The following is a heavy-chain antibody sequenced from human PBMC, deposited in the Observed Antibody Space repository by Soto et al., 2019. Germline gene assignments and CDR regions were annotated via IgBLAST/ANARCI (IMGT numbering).Heavy chain of an antibody. Sequence: GSLRLSCAVSGFAFSSYGMHWVRQAPGKGLEWVAVISYDGGNKYYSDSAKGRFTISRDNSKNTVYLQMNNLGAEDSAVYYCAKVVPIGSDYWGQGTLVTVYS. CDR2: ISYDGGNK. J-gene: IGHJ4*02. CDR3: AKVVPIGSDY. V-gene: IGHV3-30*18. D-gene: IGHD3-10*01. CDR1: GFAFSSYG.